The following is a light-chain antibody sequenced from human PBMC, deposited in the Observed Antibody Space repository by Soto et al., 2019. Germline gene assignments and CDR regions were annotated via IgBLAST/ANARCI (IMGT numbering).Light chain of an antibody. CDR3: LQRTEFPWT. J-gene: IGKJ1*01. CDR1: QSLLDSEYGNSY. Sequence: IVLTPTPLSLSVTPGEPASISCRSSQSLLDSEYGNSYLDWYLQKPEQSPQLLIYTLSYRASGVPDGVSGTGSGTDFPLTISRVEAEDVSIYDCLQRTEFPWTFGEGPKVEIK. V-gene: IGKV2-40*01. CDR2: TLS.